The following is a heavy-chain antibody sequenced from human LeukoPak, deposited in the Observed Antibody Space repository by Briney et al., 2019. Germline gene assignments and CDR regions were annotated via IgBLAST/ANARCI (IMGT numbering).Heavy chain of an antibody. CDR2: SYYSGST. CDR3: ARHAQYGSGRNWFDP. J-gene: IGHJ5*02. Sequence: PSETLSLTCTVSGGSISSSSYYWGWIRQPPGKGLEWIGSSYYSGSTYYTPSLKSRVNISVDTSKNQFSLKLSSVTAADTVVYYCARHAQYGSGRNWFDPWGQGTLVTVSS. V-gene: IGHV4-39*01. D-gene: IGHD3-10*01. CDR1: GGSISSSSYY.